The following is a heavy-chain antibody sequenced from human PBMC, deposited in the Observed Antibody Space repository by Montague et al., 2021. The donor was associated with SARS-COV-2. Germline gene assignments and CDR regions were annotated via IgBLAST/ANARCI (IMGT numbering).Heavy chain of an antibody. CDR3: ARNSGRYWWRGDYGIDV. J-gene: IGHJ6*02. CDR1: GFSLSTSGMC. D-gene: IGHD1-26*01. Sequence: PALVKPTQTLTLTCTLSGFSLSTSGMCASWIRQPPGKALEWLALIDWEYDKYYNTSLKTRLTISKDTSKNQVVLTMTNMDPVDTATYYCARNSGRYWWRGDYGIDVWGQGTTVTVTS. V-gene: IGHV2-70*01. CDR2: IDWEYDK.